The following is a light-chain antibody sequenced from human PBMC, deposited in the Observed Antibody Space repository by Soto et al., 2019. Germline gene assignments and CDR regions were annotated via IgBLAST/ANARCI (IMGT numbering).Light chain of an antibody. CDR2: GAF. CDR3: QQYGSSPRT. J-gene: IGKJ1*01. CDR1: QIVPSDY. V-gene: IGKV3-20*01. Sequence: ENVVTQSPGTLSLSPGERATLSCRASQIVPSDYLAWYHQEPGQAPRLLIYGAFNRATGIPDRFTGGGSGTDFTLTISRLEPEDFAVYYCQQYGSSPRTFGQGTKVDIK.